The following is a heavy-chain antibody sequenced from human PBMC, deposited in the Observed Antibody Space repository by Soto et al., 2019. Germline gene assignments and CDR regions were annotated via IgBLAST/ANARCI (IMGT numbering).Heavy chain of an antibody. CDR1: GDSVSNNSAA. CDR2: TYYRSKWYN. CDR3: ARGSAAGRGDWLDP. V-gene: IGHV6-1*01. Sequence: PLQTLSLTCDISGDSVSNNSAAWNWIRQSPSRGLEWLGRTYYRSKWYNDYAVSVRGRITINPDTSKNQFSLQLKSVTPDDTAVYYCARGSAAGRGDWLDPWGQGTQVTVSS. J-gene: IGHJ5*02. D-gene: IGHD6-13*01.